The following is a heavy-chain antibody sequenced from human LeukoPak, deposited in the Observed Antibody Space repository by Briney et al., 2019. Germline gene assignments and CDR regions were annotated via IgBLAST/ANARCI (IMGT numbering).Heavy chain of an antibody. J-gene: IGHJ4*02. V-gene: IGHV3-23*01. CDR1: GFTFSSYA. D-gene: IGHD1-1*01. CDR2: ISGSGDNT. Sequence: GGSLRLSCAASGFTFSSYAMSWVRQVPGKGLEWVSVISGSGDNTYYADSVKGRFTISRDNSKNTLYLQMNSLRTEDTAVYYCARDPLGTRPGFDYWGQGTLVTVSS. CDR3: ARDPLGTRPGFDY.